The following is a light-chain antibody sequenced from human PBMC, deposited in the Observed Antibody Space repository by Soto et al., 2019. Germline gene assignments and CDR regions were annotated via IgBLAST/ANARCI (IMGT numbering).Light chain of an antibody. CDR3: TSYAGGNNV. CDR1: SSDVGGYNY. Sequence: QSALTQPPSASGSPGQSVTISCTGTSSDVGGYNYVSWYQRYPGKVPKLMVYEVNKRPSGVPDRFSGSKSGNTASLTVSGLQADDEADYYCTSYAGGNNVFGTGTKLTVL. CDR2: EVN. J-gene: IGLJ1*01. V-gene: IGLV2-8*01.